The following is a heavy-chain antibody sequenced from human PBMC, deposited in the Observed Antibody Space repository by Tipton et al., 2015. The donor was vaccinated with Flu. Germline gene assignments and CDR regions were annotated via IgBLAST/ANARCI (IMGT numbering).Heavy chain of an antibody. D-gene: IGHD1-26*01. Sequence: QLVQSGVEVKKPGASVKVSCKASGYTFSNYGITWVRQAPGQGLEWMGWISGYDGDTNYAEKLQGRVTMTTDTSTNTAYMELRSLKSDDTAMYYCARDRGSYNIHLEYHYYYGMDVWGQGTTVTVPS. CDR1: GYTFSNYG. CDR3: ARDRGSYNIHLEYHYYYGMDV. CDR2: ISGYDGDT. J-gene: IGHJ6*02. V-gene: IGHV1-18*01.